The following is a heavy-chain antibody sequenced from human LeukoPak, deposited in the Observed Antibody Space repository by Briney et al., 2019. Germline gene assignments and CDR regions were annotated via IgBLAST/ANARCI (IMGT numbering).Heavy chain of an antibody. D-gene: IGHD1-26*01. CDR3: ARDKIVGATHFDY. Sequence: PGGSLRLSCAASGFTFSTYWMSWVRQAPGKGLEWVANIKQDGSEKYYVDSVKGRFTISRDNAENSLYLQMNSLRAEDTAVYYCARDKIVGATHFDYWGQGTLVTVSS. CDR2: IKQDGSEK. J-gene: IGHJ4*02. CDR1: GFTFSTYW. V-gene: IGHV3-7*01.